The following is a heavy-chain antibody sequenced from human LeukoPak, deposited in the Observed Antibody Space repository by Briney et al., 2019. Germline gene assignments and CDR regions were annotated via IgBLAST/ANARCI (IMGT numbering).Heavy chain of an antibody. CDR3: ARDPGIAYGMVD. CDR1: GFTFSSYA. V-gene: IGHV3-30*14. CDR2: ISYDGSNK. D-gene: IGHD1-26*01. J-gene: IGHJ6*02. Sequence: GRSLRLSCAASGFTFSSYAMHWVRQAPGNGLEWVAVISYDGSNKYYADSVKGRFTISRDNSKNTLYLQLNSLRVEDTAVYYCARDPGIAYGMVDWGQGTTVTVSS.